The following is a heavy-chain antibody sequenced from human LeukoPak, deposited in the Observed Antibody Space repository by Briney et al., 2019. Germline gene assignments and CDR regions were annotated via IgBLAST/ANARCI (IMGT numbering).Heavy chain of an antibody. D-gene: IGHD2-21*02. CDR3: ARDTPVSAGYFDY. J-gene: IGHJ4*02. Sequence: GGSLRLSCSASGFTFSTYPMHWVRQAPGKGLEYVSAIGSHGDSTYYADSVKGRFTISRDNAKKSLYLQMNSLRAEDTAVYYCARDTPVSAGYFDYWGRGILVTVSS. CDR2: IGSHGDST. V-gene: IGHV3-64*04. CDR1: GFTFSTYP.